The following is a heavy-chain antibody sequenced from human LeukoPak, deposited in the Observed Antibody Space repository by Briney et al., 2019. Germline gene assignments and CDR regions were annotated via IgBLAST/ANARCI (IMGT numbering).Heavy chain of an antibody. J-gene: IGHJ4*02. D-gene: IGHD5-24*01. CDR3: ARVSGPRFAEKIDD. Sequence: ASVRVSCKASGFTFIEYYMYWVRHAPGQGLECMGVINLRSGATTYAQKLKGRVTMTRDTSTSTLYMDLINLISEDTAVYYCARVSGPRFAEKIDDWGQGSLVTVSS. CDR1: GFTFIEYY. CDR2: INLRSGAT. V-gene: IGHV1-46*01.